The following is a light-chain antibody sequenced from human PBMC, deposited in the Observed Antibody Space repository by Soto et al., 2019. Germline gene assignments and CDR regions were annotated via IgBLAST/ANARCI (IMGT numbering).Light chain of an antibody. CDR3: QQYGNSPLT. J-gene: IGKJ2*01. V-gene: IGKV3-20*01. CDR1: HSVTSSH. Sequence: MVLTQSPDTLSLSPGERVTLSCRASHSVTSSHVAWYRQKPGQPPTLLIYGASSRAAGVADRFSGDGSGKDFTLTISRLEPEDFAVYLCQQYGNSPLTFGRGTKLEMK. CDR2: GAS.